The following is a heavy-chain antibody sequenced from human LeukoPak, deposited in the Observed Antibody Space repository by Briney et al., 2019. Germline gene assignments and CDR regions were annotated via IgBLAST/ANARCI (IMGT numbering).Heavy chain of an antibody. J-gene: IGHJ4*02. CDR1: GFTFRSYG. CDR2: IWYDGSNK. V-gene: IGHV3-33*01. D-gene: IGHD3-22*01. CDR3: ARSTHYYDSSGYYPDLRY. Sequence: GGSLRLSCAASGFTFRSYGMHWVRQAPGKGLEWVAVIWYDGSNKYYADSVKGRFTISRDNSKNTLYLQMNSLRAEDTAVYYCARSTHYYDSSGYYPDLRYWGQGTLVTVSS.